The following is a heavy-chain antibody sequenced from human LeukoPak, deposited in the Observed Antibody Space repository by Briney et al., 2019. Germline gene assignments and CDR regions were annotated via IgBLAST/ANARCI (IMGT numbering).Heavy chain of an antibody. V-gene: IGHV3-21*01. CDR3: ARDRSPCSGCRCYSDF. D-gene: IGHD2-15*01. Sequence: GGSLRLSCAASGFTFSSYSMNWVRQAPGKGLEWVSSISTSSSYIYYADSVKGRFTISRDNAKNSLYLQMNSLRAEDTAVYYCARDRSPCSGCRCYSDFWGQGTLVTVSS. CDR2: ISTSSSYI. CDR1: GFTFSSYS. J-gene: IGHJ4*02.